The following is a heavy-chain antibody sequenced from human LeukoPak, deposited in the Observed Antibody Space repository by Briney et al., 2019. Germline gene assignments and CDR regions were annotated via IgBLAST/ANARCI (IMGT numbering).Heavy chain of an antibody. V-gene: IGHV4-34*01. D-gene: IGHD3-10*01. CDR1: GGSFSGYY. CDR3: AASGGPINWFDP. Sequence: PSETLSLTCAVYGGSFSGYYWGWIRQPPGKGLQWIGEITHNGYTNYNPALKRRVTISIDTFKNEFSLKVSSVTAADMAIYYCAASGGPINWFDPWGQGTLVTVSS. J-gene: IGHJ5*02. CDR2: ITHNGYT.